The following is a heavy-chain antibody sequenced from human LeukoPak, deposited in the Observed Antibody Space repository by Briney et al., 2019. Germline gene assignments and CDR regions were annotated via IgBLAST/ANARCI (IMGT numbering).Heavy chain of an antibody. CDR3: ARSYDSSGNWFDP. Sequence: ASVKVSCKASGGTSSSYAISWVRQAPGQGLEWMGRIIPILGIANYAQKFQGRVTITADKSTSTAYMELSSLRSEDTAVYYCARSYDSSGNWFDPWGQGTLVTVSS. V-gene: IGHV1-69*04. D-gene: IGHD3-22*01. CDR1: GGTSSSYA. J-gene: IGHJ5*02. CDR2: IIPILGIA.